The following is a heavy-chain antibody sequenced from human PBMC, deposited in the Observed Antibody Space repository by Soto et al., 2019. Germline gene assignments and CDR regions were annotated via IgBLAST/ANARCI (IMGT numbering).Heavy chain of an antibody. CDR2: FDPEDGET. J-gene: IGHJ5*02. CDR3: ATWGGYCSSTSWPCPEVNHNWFDP. D-gene: IGHD2-2*01. V-gene: IGHV1-24*01. CDR1: GYTLTEIS. Sequence: GTSVKVTCKDSGYTLTEISRQWVRQAPGKGLEWMGGFDPEDGETIYAQKFQGRVTMTEDTSTDTAYMELSSLRSEDTAVYYCATWGGYCSSTSWPCPEVNHNWFDPWGQGTLVTVSS.